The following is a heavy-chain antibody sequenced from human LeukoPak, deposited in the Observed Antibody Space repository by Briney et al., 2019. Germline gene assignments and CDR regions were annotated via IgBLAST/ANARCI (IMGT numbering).Heavy chain of an antibody. Sequence: GGSLRLSCAASGFTLSDSAMHWVRQASGKGLEWVGRIRSKTNSFATEYAASVKGRFTISRDDSKNTVYMQLNSMKTEDTATYFCARHKDPDYGDRKLFDYWGLGTLVTVSS. CDR3: ARHKDPDYGDRKLFDY. CDR2: IRSKTNSFAT. D-gene: IGHD4/OR15-4a*01. V-gene: IGHV3-73*01. CDR1: GFTLSDSA. J-gene: IGHJ4*02.